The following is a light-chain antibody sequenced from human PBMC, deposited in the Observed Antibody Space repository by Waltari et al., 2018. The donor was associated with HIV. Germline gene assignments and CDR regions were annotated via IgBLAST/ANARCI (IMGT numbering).Light chain of an antibody. CDR1: QGVGSY. J-gene: IGKJ4*01. CDR3: QQLKTYPVT. CDR2: AVS. V-gene: IGKV1-9*01. Sequence: IQLTQSPSFLSASVGDRVRITCRATQGVGSYLAWYQKKPGKAPKLLIYAVSVLQSGVPSRFSGSGSGTEFTLTISGLQPEDLATYLCQQLKTYPVTFGGGTKV.